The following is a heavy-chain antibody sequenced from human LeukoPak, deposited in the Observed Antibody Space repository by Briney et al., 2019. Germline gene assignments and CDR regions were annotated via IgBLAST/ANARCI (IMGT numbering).Heavy chain of an antibody. V-gene: IGHV1-2*02. CDR3: ARVSHSGFGELLSYYYMDV. J-gene: IGHJ6*03. CDR2: INPNSGGT. Sequence: ASVKVSCKASGYTFTGYYMHWVRQAPGQGLEWMGWINPNSGGTNYAQKFQGRVTMTRDTSISTAYMELSRLRSDDTAVYYCARVSHSGFGELLSYYYMDVWGEGTTVTVSS. D-gene: IGHD3-10*01. CDR1: GYTFTGYY.